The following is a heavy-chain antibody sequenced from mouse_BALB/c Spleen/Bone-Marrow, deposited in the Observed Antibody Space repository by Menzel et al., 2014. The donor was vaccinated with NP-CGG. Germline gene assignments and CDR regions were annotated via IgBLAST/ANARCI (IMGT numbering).Heavy chain of an antibody. V-gene: IGHV1S41*01. CDR2: IAPGSGST. J-gene: IGHJ3*01. CDR3: ARTGNLAWFAY. Sequence: DLVKPGASVKLSCKASGYTFTNYWINWIKQRPGQGLEWIGRIAPGSGSTYYNEMFKGKATLTVDTSSSTAYMQLSSLTSEDSAVYFCARTGNLAWFAYWGQGTLVTVSA. CDR1: GYTFTNYW. D-gene: IGHD2-1*01.